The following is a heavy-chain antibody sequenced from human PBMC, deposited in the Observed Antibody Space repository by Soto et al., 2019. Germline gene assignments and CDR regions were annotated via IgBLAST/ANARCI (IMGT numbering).Heavy chain of an antibody. CDR1: GGSFSGYY. CDR2: INHSGST. CDR3: ARSTMIVVVITPLAYYGMDV. V-gene: IGHV4-34*01. Sequence: SETLSLTCAGYGGSFSGYYWSWIRQPPGKGLEWIGEINHSGSTNYNPSLKSRVTISVDTSKNQFSLKLSSVTAADTAVYYCARSTMIVVVITPLAYYGMDVWGQGTTVTVSS. J-gene: IGHJ6*02. D-gene: IGHD3-22*01.